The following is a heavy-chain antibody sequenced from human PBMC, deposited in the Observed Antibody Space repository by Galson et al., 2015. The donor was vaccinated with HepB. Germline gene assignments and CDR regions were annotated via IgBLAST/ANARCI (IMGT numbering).Heavy chain of an antibody. V-gene: IGHV3-53*01. CDR3: AGAGMYDSGWGY. CDR1: GFTVSNNY. Sequence: SLRLSCAASGFTVSNNYMTWVRQAPGKGLEWVSVIYGGGGTYYADSVKGRFTISRDSSKNTLYLQMNSLRVDDTAVYYCAGAGMYDSGWGYWGQGTLVTVSS. J-gene: IGHJ4*02. CDR2: IYGGGGT. D-gene: IGHD6-19*01.